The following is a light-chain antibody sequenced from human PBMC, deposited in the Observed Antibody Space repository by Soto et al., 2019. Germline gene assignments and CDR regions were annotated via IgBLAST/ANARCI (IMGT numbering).Light chain of an antibody. CDR2: KDN. V-gene: IGLV1-47*01. CDR3: SVWEDSVSGWL. J-gene: IGLJ3*02. Sequence: QSVLTQPPSASGTPGQRVTISCSGSSSNIGSNFVYWYQQLPGTAPRLLIYKDNQRPSGVPDRFSGSKSGTSASLAISGLRPEDEAGYYCSVWEDSVSGWLFGGGTKVTVL. CDR1: SSNIGSNF.